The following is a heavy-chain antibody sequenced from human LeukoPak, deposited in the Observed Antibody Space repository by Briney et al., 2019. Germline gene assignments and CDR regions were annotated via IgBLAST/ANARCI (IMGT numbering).Heavy chain of an antibody. J-gene: IGHJ4*02. CDR2: IYDGGTT. Sequence: PGGSLRLSCAASGFTVSSNYMSWARQAPGKGLEWVSIIYDGGTTYHADSVKGRFTISRDNSKNTVFLQMNSLRAEDTAVYYCAREQPPGVYFDCWGQGALVTVSS. CDR3: AREQPPGVYFDC. V-gene: IGHV3-53*01. CDR1: GFTVSSNY. D-gene: IGHD1-14*01.